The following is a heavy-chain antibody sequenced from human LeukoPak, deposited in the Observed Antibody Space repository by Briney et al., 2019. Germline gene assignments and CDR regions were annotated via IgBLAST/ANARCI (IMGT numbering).Heavy chain of an antibody. CDR1: GFIFSNCA. J-gene: IGHJ4*02. CDR2: ITNSGGST. CDR3: AKSLPGSGSYDS. Sequence: PGGSLRLSCAASGFIFSNCAMSWVRQAPGKGLEWVSTITNSGGSTYYADSAQGRFTISRDNSKNTLYLQMNSLRAEDTATYYCAKSLPGSGSYDSWGQGTLVTVSS. D-gene: IGHD3-10*01. V-gene: IGHV3-23*01.